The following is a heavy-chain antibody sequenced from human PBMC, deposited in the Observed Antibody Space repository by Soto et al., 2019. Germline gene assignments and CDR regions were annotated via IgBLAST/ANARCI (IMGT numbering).Heavy chain of an antibody. CDR3: ARAWSGVVVDWVDP. Sequence: PSETLSLTCAVSGYSISSGYYWGWIRQPPGKGLEWIGSIYHSGSTYYNPSLKSRVTISVDTSKNQFSLKLSSVTAADTAVYYCARAWSGVVVDWVDPWGQGTLVTV. CDR2: IYHSGST. V-gene: IGHV4-38-2*01. D-gene: IGHD2-15*01. CDR1: GYSISSGYY. J-gene: IGHJ5*02.